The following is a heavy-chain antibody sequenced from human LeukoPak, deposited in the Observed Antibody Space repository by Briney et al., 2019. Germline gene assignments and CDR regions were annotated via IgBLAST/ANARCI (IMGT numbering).Heavy chain of an antibody. CDR1: GFTFSTYD. CDR3: ARGYSGSYYY. J-gene: IGHJ4*02. V-gene: IGHV3-23*01. Sequence: PGRSLRLSCAASGFTFSTYDMSWVRQASGKGLAWVSAISGSGGSTYYADSVKGRFTISRDNSKNTLYLQVNSLRAEDTALYYCARGYSGSYYYWGQGTLVTVSS. CDR2: ISGSGGST. D-gene: IGHD1-26*01.